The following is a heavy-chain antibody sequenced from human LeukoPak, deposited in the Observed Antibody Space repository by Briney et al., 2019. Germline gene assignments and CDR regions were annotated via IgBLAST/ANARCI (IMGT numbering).Heavy chain of an antibody. CDR1: GFTFSDYY. V-gene: IGHV3-11*01. J-gene: IGHJ1*01. D-gene: IGHD6-13*01. CDR3: AKDIAAAGTGYFQH. CDR2: ISSSGSTI. Sequence: GGSLRLSCAASGFTFSDYYMSWIRQAPGKGLEWVSYISSSGSTIYYADSAKGRFTISRDNAKNSLYLQMNSLRAEDTALYYCAKDIAAAGTGYFQHWGQGTLVTVSS.